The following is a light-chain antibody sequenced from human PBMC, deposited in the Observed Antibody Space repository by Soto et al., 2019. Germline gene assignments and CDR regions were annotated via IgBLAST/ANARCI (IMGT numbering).Light chain of an antibody. CDR2: GAS. J-gene: IGKJ1*01. CDR3: QQYKNWPTWT. CDR1: QSVISSY. Sequence: PGGRVTLSCRAIQSVISSYLTWYQQKPGQAPRLLIYGASTRATGIPARFSGSGSGTDFTLTISSLQPEDFAVYYCQQYKNWPTWTFGQGTKVDIK. V-gene: IGKV3D-7*01.